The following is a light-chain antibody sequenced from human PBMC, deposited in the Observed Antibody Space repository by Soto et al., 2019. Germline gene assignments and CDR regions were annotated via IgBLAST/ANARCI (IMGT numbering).Light chain of an antibody. Sequence: DIQMTQSPSTLSASVGDRVTITCRASQSVSSCLAWYQQKPGEAPNLLIYKASSLESGVPSRFSGSGSGTEFPLTISSLQPDDFATYYCKQYNGYLWTFGQGTKVEIK. J-gene: IGKJ1*01. CDR3: KQYNGYLWT. CDR2: KAS. CDR1: QSVSSC. V-gene: IGKV1-5*03.